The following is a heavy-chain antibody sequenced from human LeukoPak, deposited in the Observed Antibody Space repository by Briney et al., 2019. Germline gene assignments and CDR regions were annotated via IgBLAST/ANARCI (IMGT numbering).Heavy chain of an antibody. D-gene: IGHD6-19*01. CDR2: IHINGNT. J-gene: IGHJ4*02. V-gene: IGHV4-4*07. CDR3: ARESVAVSDFDY. CDR1: GGSINSYY. Sequence: SETLSLTCTVSGGSINSYYWTWIRQPAGKGLEWIGRIHINGNTYYSPSLKSRVTMSVDTSKNQFSLKLSSVTAADTAVYYCARESVAVSDFDYWGQGTLVTVSS.